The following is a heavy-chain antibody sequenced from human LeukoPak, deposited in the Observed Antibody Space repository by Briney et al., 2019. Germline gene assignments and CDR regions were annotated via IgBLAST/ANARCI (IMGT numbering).Heavy chain of an antibody. V-gene: IGHV1-69*06. Sequence: ASVKVSCKASGGTFSSYAISWVRQAPGQGLEWMGGIIPIFGTANYAQKFQGRVTITADKSTSTAYMELSSLRSEDTAVYYCARGDYDILTGYSKNAFDIWGQGTVVTVSS. CDR3: ARGDYDILTGYSKNAFDI. J-gene: IGHJ3*02. D-gene: IGHD3-9*01. CDR2: IIPIFGTA. CDR1: GGTFSSYA.